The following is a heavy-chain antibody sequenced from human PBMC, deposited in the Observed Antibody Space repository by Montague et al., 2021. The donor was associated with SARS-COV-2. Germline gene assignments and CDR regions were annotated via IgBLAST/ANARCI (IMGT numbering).Heavy chain of an antibody. CDR2: TKYTSTRYE. J-gene: IGHJ3*01. CDR3: ARDLYWAFDA. Sequence: AISGDSVSSNIAAWNWIRQSPSRGLEWLGRTKYTSTRYETYAVSVQSRITITADTSKNQFSLHLNSVTPEDTAVYYCARDLYWAFDAWGLGTTVTVSA. D-gene: IGHD2-8*02. CDR1: GDSVSSNIAA. V-gene: IGHV6-1*01.